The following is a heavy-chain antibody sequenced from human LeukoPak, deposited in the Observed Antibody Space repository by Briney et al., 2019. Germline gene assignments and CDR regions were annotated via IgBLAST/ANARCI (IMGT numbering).Heavy chain of an antibody. J-gene: IGHJ3*02. V-gene: IGHV3-30*04. CDR1: GFTLSSYA. CDR3: ARDGIPEGDAFDI. D-gene: IGHD1-14*01. Sequence: GGSPRLSCAASGFTLSSYAMHWVRQAPGKGLEWVAVISYDGSNKYYADSVKGRFTISRDNSKNTLYLQMNSLRAEDTAVYYCARDGIPEGDAFDIWGQGTMVTVSS. CDR2: ISYDGSNK.